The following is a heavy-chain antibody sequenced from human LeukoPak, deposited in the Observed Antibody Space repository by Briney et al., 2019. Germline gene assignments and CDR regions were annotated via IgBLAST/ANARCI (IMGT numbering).Heavy chain of an antibody. J-gene: IGHJ4*02. CDR1: GGSISSYY. D-gene: IGHD5-18*01. Sequence: SETLSLTCTVSGGSISSYYWSWIRQPAGKGLEWIGYIYYSGSTNYNPSLKSRVTISVDTSKNQFSLKLSSVTAADTAVYYCARAVRGVRGYSYGYVDYWGQGTLVTVSS. CDR3: ARAVRGVRGYSYGYVDY. CDR2: IYYSGST. V-gene: IGHV4-59*01.